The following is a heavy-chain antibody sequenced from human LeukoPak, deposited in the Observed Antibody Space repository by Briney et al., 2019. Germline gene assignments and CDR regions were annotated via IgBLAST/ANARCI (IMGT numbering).Heavy chain of an antibody. J-gene: IGHJ6*03. CDR1: GGSISSYY. Sequence: SETLSLTCTVSGGSISSYYWSWIRQPPGKGLEWVGYIYTSGSTNYNPSLKSRVTMSVDTSKNQFSLKLSSVTAADTAVYYCARDGGESNYYYYYMDVWGKGTTVTVSS. CDR2: IYTSGST. CDR3: ARDGGESNYYYYYMDV. V-gene: IGHV4-4*09. D-gene: IGHD3-16*01.